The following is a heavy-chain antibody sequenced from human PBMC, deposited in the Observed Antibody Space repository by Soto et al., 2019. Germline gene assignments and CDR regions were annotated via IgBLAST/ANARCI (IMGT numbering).Heavy chain of an antibody. D-gene: IGHD6-13*01. CDR3: AITRRIAEAGISSTWFDP. Sequence: SVKVSCKASGGTFSSYAISWVRQAPGQGLEWMGGIIPIFGTANYAQKFQGRVTITADESTSTAYMELSSLRSEDTAVYYCAITRRIAEAGISSTWFDPWGQGNLVTVSS. CDR2: IIPIFGTA. V-gene: IGHV1-69*13. J-gene: IGHJ5*02. CDR1: GGTFSSYA.